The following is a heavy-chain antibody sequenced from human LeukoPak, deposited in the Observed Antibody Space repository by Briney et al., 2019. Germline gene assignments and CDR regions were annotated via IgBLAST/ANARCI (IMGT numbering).Heavy chain of an antibody. J-gene: IGHJ4*02. CDR1: GGSISSYY. Sequence: PESLPLPCTVSGGSISSYYWSWIRQPPGKGLAWIAYISDIGSINYSPSLKSRVTISLDTSKNQFSLKLSSVTAADTAVYYCAGHHPRNTVDFWGQGTLVTVSS. V-gene: IGHV4-59*08. CDR2: ISDIGSI. D-gene: IGHD2/OR15-2a*01. CDR3: AGHHPRNTVDF.